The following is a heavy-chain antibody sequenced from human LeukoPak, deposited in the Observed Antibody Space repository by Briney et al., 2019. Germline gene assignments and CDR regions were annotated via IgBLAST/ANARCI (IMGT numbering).Heavy chain of an antibody. Sequence: PGEPLKISFKRSGYSFTSYWIGWVRQMPGKGLDWIGIIYPGDSDTRYTPSFQGQVTISADTSISTASMQWSSLKASDTAMYYCARNKGWSYHYYYYMDVWGKGTTVTVSS. V-gene: IGHV5-51*01. D-gene: IGHD2-15*01. CDR3: ARNKGWSYHYYYYMDV. CDR1: GYSFTSYW. CDR2: IYPGDSDT. J-gene: IGHJ6*03.